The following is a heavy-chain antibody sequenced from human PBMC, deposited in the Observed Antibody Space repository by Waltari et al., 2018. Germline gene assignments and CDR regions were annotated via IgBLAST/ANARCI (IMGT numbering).Heavy chain of an antibody. CDR1: GTSISHYY. V-gene: IGHV4-59*01. J-gene: IGHJ4*02. D-gene: IGHD6-13*01. CDR2: ISDSGST. Sequence: QVQLQESGPGLVKPSETLSLTCTVSGTSISHYYWTWIRQPPGKGLEGIGYISDSGSTSYNPSLKRRVTISGDTSNNHFSLKLSSVNAADTAVYYCARTSGAAAGKFDYWGQGTLVTVSS. CDR3: ARTSGAAAGKFDY.